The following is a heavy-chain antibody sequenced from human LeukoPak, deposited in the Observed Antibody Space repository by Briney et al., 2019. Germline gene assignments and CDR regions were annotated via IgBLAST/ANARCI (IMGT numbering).Heavy chain of an antibody. CDR1: GGTFSSYT. CDR3: ASEYCSGGSCYPVDY. V-gene: IGHV1-69*02. J-gene: IGHJ4*02. D-gene: IGHD2-15*01. Sequence: GASVKVSCKASGGTFSSYTISWVRQAPGQGLEWMGRIIPILGIANYAQKFQGRVTITADKSTSTAYMELSSLRSEDTAVYYCASEYCSGGSCYPVDYWGQETLVTVSS. CDR2: IIPILGIA.